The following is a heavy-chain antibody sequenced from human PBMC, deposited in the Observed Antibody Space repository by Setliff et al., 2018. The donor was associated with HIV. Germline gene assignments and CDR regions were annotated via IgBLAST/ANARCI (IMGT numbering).Heavy chain of an antibody. CDR3: ARQGNIVVVTSFDY. D-gene: IGHD2-21*02. V-gene: IGHV4-59*08. Sequence: SETLSLTCTVSGGSMNSHYWSWIRQSPGRGLEWIGYIYYSVSTYYNPSLKSRVTISVDTSKNQFSLRLNSVTAADTAVYYCARQGNIVVVTSFDYWGQGTLVTVSS. J-gene: IGHJ4*02. CDR1: GGSMNSHY. CDR2: IYYSVST.